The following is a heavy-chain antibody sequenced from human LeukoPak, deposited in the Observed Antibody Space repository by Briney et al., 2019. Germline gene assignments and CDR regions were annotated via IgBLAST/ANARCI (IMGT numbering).Heavy chain of an antibody. V-gene: IGHV3-21*01. Sequence: GGSLRLSCAASGFAFSSYNMNWVRQAPGKGLEWVSSITTSGSYIYYADSVKGRLTISRDNAKNSLYLQMDSLGAEDTAVYYCARGDDTAVVSGGYNWFDSWGQGTLVTVSS. J-gene: IGHJ5*01. D-gene: IGHD5-18*01. CDR3: ARGDDTAVVSGGYNWFDS. CDR2: ITTSGSYI. CDR1: GFAFSSYN.